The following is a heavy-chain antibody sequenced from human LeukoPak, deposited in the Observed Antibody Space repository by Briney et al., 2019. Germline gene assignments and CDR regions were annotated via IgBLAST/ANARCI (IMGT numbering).Heavy chain of an antibody. CDR3: AGNNYGSLDY. V-gene: IGHV3-74*01. CDR2: VNGDGSAT. D-gene: IGHD3-10*01. CDR1: GFTFSTYE. J-gene: IGHJ4*02. Sequence: GGSLRLSCAASGFTFSTYEMNWVRRAPGKGLVWVSRVNGDGSATNYADSVKGRFTVSRDNAKNTLYLQMNSLRPEDTAVYYCAGNNYGSLDYWGQGTLVTVSS.